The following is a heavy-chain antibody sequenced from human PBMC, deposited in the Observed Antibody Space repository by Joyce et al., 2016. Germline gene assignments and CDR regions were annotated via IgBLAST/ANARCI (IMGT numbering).Heavy chain of an antibody. Sequence: QLQLQESGPGFVKPSEPLSLTCSVPGDYFHVSNYHWAWIRQSPEKGLEWIGSVSYGVATHYDAYLGSRGTISVDRSRNQFSLRLASVTAADTAVYHCARHFTESFGATVGSFDYWGQGILVVVSS. CDR1: GDYFHVSNYH. V-gene: IGHV4-39*01. D-gene: IGHD3-16*01. CDR2: VSYGVAT. J-gene: IGHJ4*02. CDR3: ARHFTESFGATVGSFDY.